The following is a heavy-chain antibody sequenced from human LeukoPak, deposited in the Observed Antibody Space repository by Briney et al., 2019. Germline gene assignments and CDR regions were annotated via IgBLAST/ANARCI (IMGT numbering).Heavy chain of an antibody. CDR3: VAHPGDGFEI. CDR2: ISWNSGII. Sequence: PGGSLRLSCAASGFTLDDYDMHWVRQAPGKGLEWVSSISWNSGIIEYADSVKGRFSISRDNAKNSLYLHLNSLRTEDTAFYYCVAHPGDGFEIWGQGTMATVSS. V-gene: IGHV3-9*01. CDR1: GFTLDDYD. J-gene: IGHJ3*02.